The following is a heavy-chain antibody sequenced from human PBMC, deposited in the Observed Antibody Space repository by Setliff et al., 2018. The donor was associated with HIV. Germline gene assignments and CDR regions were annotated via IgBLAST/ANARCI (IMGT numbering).Heavy chain of an antibody. CDR1: GYTFSDYY. V-gene: IGHV1-69-2*01. J-gene: IGHJ6*03. D-gene: IGHD6-13*01. CDR2: VDPDDGEA. Sequence: ASVKVSCKASGYTFSDYYVHWVQQAPGKGLEWMGRVDPDDGEATYREKFQGRVTITVDRSTDTAYMELSSLRSEDTAVYYCAKDGKQQVATVDHYYMDVWGKGTTVTVSS. CDR3: AKDGKQQVATVDHYYMDV.